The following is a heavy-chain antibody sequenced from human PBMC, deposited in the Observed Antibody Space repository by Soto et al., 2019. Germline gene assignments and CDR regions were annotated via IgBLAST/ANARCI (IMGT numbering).Heavy chain of an antibody. CDR3: ARDLGDYDFWSGYYRGGMDV. CDR1: GFTFSSYS. J-gene: IGHJ6*02. Sequence: GGSLRLSCAASGFTFSSYSMNWVRQAPGKGLEWVSSISSSSSYIYYADSVKGRFTISRDNAKNSLYLQMNSLRAEDTAEYYCARDLGDYDFWSGYYRGGMDVWGQGTTVTV. V-gene: IGHV3-21*01. D-gene: IGHD3-3*01. CDR2: ISSSSSYI.